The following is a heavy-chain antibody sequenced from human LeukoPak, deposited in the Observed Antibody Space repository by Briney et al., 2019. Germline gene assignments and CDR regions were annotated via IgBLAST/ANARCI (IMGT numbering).Heavy chain of an antibody. Sequence: SQTLSLTCAISGDSVSSNSAAWNWIRQSPSRGLEWLGRTYYRSKWYNDYAVSVKSRITINPDTSKNQFSLQLNSVTPEDTAVYYCARGENYDFWSGYDHYYCYYGMDVWGQGTTVTVSS. CDR3: ARGENYDFWSGYDHYYCYYGMDV. J-gene: IGHJ6*02. CDR1: GDSVSSNSAA. D-gene: IGHD3-3*01. CDR2: TYYRSKWYN. V-gene: IGHV6-1*01.